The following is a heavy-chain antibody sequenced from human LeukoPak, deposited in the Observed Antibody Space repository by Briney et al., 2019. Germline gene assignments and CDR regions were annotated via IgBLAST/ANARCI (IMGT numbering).Heavy chain of an antibody. CDR3: ARLSVIVGAALEYYYYYMDV. D-gene: IGHD1-26*01. J-gene: IGHJ6*03. CDR1: GGTFSGYY. V-gene: IGHV4-34*01. Sequence: SETLSLTCAVYGGTFSGYYWSWIRQPPGKRLGWVGESNDSGGTNYNPSLKSRVTISADKSKNQVSLKLTSVTAADTAVYYCARLSVIVGAALEYYYYYMDVWGQGTTVTVSS. CDR2: SNDSGGT.